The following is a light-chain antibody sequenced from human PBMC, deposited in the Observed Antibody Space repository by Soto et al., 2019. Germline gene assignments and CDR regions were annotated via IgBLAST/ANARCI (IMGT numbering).Light chain of an antibody. CDR2: DTS. J-gene: IGKJ3*01. CDR3: QHRSNWPPEVT. CDR1: QSVGSS. V-gene: IGKV3-11*01. Sequence: EIVMTQSPDTLSLSPGERATLSCRASQSVGSSLAWYQQKPGQAPRLLIYDTSSRATGIPARFSGSGSGTDFTLTISSLEPEDFAVYYCQHRSNWPPEVTFGPGTKVDIK.